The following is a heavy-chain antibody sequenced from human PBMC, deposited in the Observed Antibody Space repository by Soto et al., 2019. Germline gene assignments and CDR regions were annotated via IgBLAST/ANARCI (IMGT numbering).Heavy chain of an antibody. J-gene: IGHJ6*02. V-gene: IGHV3-23*01. CDR2: ISGSGGST. CDR1: GFTFSSYA. CDR3: AKRVCSSTSCPPYYYYYYGMDV. D-gene: IGHD2-2*01. Sequence: GGSLRLSCAASGFTFSSYAMSWVRQAPGKGLEWVSAISGSGGSTYYADSVKGRFTISRDNSKNTLYLQMNSLRAEDTAVYYCAKRVCSSTSCPPYYYYYYGMDVWGQGTTVTVSS.